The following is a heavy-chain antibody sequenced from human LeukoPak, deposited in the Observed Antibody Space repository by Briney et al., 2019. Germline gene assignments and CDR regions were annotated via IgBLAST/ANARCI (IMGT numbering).Heavy chain of an antibody. J-gene: IGHJ4*02. CDR1: GFTFSNAW. D-gene: IGHD1-26*01. CDR3: TTLRIVGATIPDY. CDR2: IKSKTDGGTT. Sequence: GESLKISCAASGFTFSNAWMSWVRQAPGKGLEWVGRIKSKTDGGTTDYAAPVKGRFTISRDDSKNTLYLQMNSLKTEDTAVYYCTTLRIVGATIPDYWGQGTLVTVSS. V-gene: IGHV3-15*01.